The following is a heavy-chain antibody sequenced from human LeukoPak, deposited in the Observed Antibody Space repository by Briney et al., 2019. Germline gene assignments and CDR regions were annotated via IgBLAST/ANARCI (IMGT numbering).Heavy chain of an antibody. CDR1: GGSFSGYY. CDR3: ARGYAQMYYYDSSGYSH. Sequence: KPSETLSLTCAVYGGSFSGYYWSWIRQPPGKGLEWIGEINHSGSTNYNPSLKSRVTISVDTSKNQFSLKLSSVTAADTAVYYCARGYAQMYYYDSSGYSHWGQGTPVTVSS. J-gene: IGHJ4*02. V-gene: IGHV4-34*01. CDR2: INHSGST. D-gene: IGHD3-22*01.